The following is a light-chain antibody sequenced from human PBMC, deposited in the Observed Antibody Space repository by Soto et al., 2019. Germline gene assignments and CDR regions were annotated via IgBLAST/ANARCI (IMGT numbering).Light chain of an antibody. CDR3: CSLGF. CDR1: SSDVGGYNF. J-gene: IGLJ1*01. CDR2: EVS. V-gene: IGLV2-8*01. Sequence: QSVLTQPPSASGSPGQSVTISCSGTSSDVGGYNFVSWFQQHPGKAPKLMIYEVSQRPSGVPDRFSGSKSGNTASLTVSGLQAEDEADYYCCSLGFFGTGTKVTVL.